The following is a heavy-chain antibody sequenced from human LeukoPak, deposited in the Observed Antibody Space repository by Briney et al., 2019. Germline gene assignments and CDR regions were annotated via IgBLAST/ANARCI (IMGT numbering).Heavy chain of an antibody. Sequence: GGSLRLSCAASGFTFSSYSMNWVRQAPGKGLEWVSSISSSRSYIYYADSVKGRFTISRDNAKNSLYLQMNSLRAEDTAVYYCATLRVGESDYWGQGTLVTVSS. CDR1: GFTFSSYS. D-gene: IGHD3-10*01. J-gene: IGHJ4*02. CDR3: ATLRVGESDY. V-gene: IGHV3-21*01. CDR2: ISSSRSYI.